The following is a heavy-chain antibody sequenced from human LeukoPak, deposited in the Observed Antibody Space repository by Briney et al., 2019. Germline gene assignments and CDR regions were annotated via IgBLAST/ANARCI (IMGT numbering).Heavy chain of an antibody. Sequence: SGGSLRLPCAASGFTFSSYGMHWVRQAPGKGLEWVAVIWYDGSNKYYADSVKGRFTISRDNSKNTLYLQMNSLRAEDTAVYYCAKGLSYYDFWSGSPQFDYWGQGTLVTVSS. CDR3: AKGLSYYDFWSGSPQFDY. V-gene: IGHV3-33*06. D-gene: IGHD3-3*01. J-gene: IGHJ4*02. CDR2: IWYDGSNK. CDR1: GFTFSSYG.